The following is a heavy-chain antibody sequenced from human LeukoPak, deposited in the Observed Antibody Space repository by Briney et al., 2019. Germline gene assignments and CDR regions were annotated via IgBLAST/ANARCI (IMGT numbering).Heavy chain of an antibody. CDR2: IKQDGSEN. CDR1: GFTFSSYW. J-gene: IGHJ6*02. Sequence: GGSLRLSCVASGFTFSSYWMSWVRQAPGKGLEWVANIKQDGSENYYVDSVKGRFTISRDNAKNSLYLQMNSLRVEDTAVYYCARNRNYYDGSGYYYYYRGLDVWGQGTTVTVSS. D-gene: IGHD3-22*01. V-gene: IGHV3-7*01. CDR3: ARNRNYYDGSGYYYYYRGLDV.